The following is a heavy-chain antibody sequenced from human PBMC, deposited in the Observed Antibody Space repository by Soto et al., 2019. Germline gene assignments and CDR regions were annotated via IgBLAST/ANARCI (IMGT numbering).Heavy chain of an antibody. J-gene: IGHJ6*02. Sequence: QVQLVESGGGVVQPGRSLRLSCAASRFTFSNYAMHWVRQAPGKGLECVAVISYNGGNRFYRDYVKGRFTISRDNSKNTVDLQIDSLRYEDAAVYYCARGDREDTAVVIGVRPGEYGVDVWGQGTTVTVSS. V-gene: IGHV3-30*04. CDR2: ISYNGGNR. D-gene: IGHD2-15*01. CDR1: RFTFSNYA. CDR3: ARGDREDTAVVIGVRPGEYGVDV.